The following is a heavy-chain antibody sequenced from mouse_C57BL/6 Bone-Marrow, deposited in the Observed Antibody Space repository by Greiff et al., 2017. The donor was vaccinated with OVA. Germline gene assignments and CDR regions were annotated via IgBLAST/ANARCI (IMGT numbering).Heavy chain of an antibody. CDR2: ISSGSSTN. CDR3: ARHPFDY. CDR1: GFTFSDYG. Sequence: DVHLVESGGGLVKPGGSLKLSCAASGFTFSDYGMHWVRQAPEKGLEWVAYISSGSSTNYYADTVKGRFTISRDNAKNTLFLQMTSLRSEDTAMYYCARHPFDYWGQGTTLTVSS. V-gene: IGHV5-17*01. J-gene: IGHJ2*01.